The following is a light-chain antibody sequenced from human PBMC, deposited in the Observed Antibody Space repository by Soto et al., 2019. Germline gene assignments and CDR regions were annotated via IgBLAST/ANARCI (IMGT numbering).Light chain of an antibody. CDR1: QSVSSN. V-gene: IGKV3-15*01. J-gene: IGKJ5*01. CDR3: QQYNTWPPLIT. CDR2: GAS. Sequence: ERVITQSPATLSVSPGERATLYCRDIQSVSSNVAWYQQKPGQAPRLLMYGASTRATGIPARVSGSGSGTEFTLTISSLQSEDFAVYYCQQYNTWPPLITFGQGTRLEIK.